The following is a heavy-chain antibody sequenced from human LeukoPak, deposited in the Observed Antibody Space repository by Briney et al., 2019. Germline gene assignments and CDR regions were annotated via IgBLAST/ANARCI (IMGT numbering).Heavy chain of an antibody. Sequence: PGGSLRLSCAASEFTFSSYSMNWVRQAPGKGLEWVSYITNSGNSKSYADSVKGRFTISRDNTKNSLYLQMNGLRAEDTAVYYCARRSSGSPPYYFDSWGQGTLVTVSS. V-gene: IGHV3-48*01. D-gene: IGHD1-26*01. CDR2: ITNSGNSK. J-gene: IGHJ4*02. CDR1: EFTFSSYS. CDR3: ARRSSGSPPYYFDS.